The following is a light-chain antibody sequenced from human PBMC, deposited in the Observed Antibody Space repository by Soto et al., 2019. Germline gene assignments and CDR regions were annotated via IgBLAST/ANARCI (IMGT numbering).Light chain of an antibody. V-gene: IGKV1-5*03. J-gene: IGKJ1*01. CDR1: QTISIW. CDR3: QQYSSYYPT. Sequence: DIQLTQSPSTLSASVGDRVTITCRASQTISIWVAWYRQKPGTAPDLLIYRASTLQRGVPSRFSGSGSGTDFTLSISSLQPDDFATYYCQQYSSYYPTFGQGTKVDIK. CDR2: RAS.